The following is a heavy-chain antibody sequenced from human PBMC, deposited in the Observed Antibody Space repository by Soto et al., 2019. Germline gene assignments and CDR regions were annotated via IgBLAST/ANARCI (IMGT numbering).Heavy chain of an antibody. Sequence: SETLSLTCTVSGGSISSGGYYWSWIRQHPGKGLEWIGYIYYSGSTYYNPSLKSRVTISVDTSKNQFSLKLSSVTAADTAVYYCARDAYSYGPGHYYGMDVWGQGTTVTVSS. D-gene: IGHD5-18*01. CDR2: IYYSGST. CDR1: GGSISSGGYY. V-gene: IGHV4-31*02. CDR3: ARDAYSYGPGHYYGMDV. J-gene: IGHJ6*02.